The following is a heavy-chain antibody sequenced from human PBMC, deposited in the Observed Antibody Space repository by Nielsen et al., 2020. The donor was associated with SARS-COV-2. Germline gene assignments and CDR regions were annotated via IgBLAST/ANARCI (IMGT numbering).Heavy chain of an antibody. CDR2: ISYDGSNK. J-gene: IGHJ4*02. CDR3: ARVGYRGYGNSSSHGVDY. V-gene: IGHV3-30-3*01. Sequence: WIRQPPGKGLEWVAVISYDGSNKYYADSVKGRFTISRDNSKNTLYLQMNSLRAEDTAVYYCARVGYRGYGNSSSHGVDYWGQGTLVTVSS. D-gene: IGHD6-6*01.